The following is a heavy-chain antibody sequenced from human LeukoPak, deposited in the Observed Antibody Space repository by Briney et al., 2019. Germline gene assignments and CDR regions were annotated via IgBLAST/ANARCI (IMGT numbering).Heavy chain of an antibody. Sequence: TGGSLRLSCASSGSTFSTTWMHWVRQASGKGLLWVSLITSDGTTTTYADSVKGRFTISRDNAAKTLYLQMNSLRAEDSAVYYCATDSYYSIDVWGQGTTVTVSS. CDR2: ITSDGTTT. J-gene: IGHJ6*02. V-gene: IGHV3-74*03. CDR1: GSTFSTTW. CDR3: ATDSYYSIDV.